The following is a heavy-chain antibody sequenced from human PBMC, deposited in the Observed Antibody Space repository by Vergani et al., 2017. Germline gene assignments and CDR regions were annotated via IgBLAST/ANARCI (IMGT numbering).Heavy chain of an antibody. CDR2: IYYSGST. CDR3: ARGVPLRYFDWLFHLDAFDI. V-gene: IGHV4-31*03. D-gene: IGHD3-9*01. Sequence: QVQLQESGPGLVKPSQTLSLTCTVSGGSISSGGYYWSWIRQHPGKGLEWIGYIYYSGSTYYNPSLKSRVTISVDTSKNQFSLKLSSVTAADTAVYYCARGVPLRYFDWLFHLDAFDIWGQGTMVTGSS. J-gene: IGHJ3*02. CDR1: GGSISSGGYY.